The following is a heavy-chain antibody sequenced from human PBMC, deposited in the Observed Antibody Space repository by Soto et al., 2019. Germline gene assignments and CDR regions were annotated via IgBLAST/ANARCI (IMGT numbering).Heavy chain of an antibody. Sequence: GGSLRLSCAASGFTFSSYDMHWVRQATGKGLEWVSAIGTAGDTYYPGSVKGRFTISRENAKNSLYLQMNSLRAGDTAVYYCTRDPLYYDSSGYYYSDAFDIWGQGTMVTVSS. CDR3: TRDPLYYDSSGYYYSDAFDI. V-gene: IGHV3-13*04. CDR1: GFTFSSYD. CDR2: IGTAGDT. D-gene: IGHD3-22*01. J-gene: IGHJ3*02.